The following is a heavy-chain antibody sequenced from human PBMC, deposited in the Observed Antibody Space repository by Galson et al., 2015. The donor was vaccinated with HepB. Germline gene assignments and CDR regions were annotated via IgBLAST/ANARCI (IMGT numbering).Heavy chain of an antibody. CDR2: INSDGTST. CDR1: GFTFSSYW. Sequence: SLRLSCAASGFTFSSYWMHWVRQAPGKGLVWVSRINSDGTSTNYADSVKGRFTISRDNAKNTLYLQMNSLRAEDTAVYYCVRGLLIAATGARHNWFDPWGQGTLVTVSS. CDR3: VRGLLIAATGARHNWFDP. J-gene: IGHJ5*02. V-gene: IGHV3-74*01. D-gene: IGHD6-13*01.